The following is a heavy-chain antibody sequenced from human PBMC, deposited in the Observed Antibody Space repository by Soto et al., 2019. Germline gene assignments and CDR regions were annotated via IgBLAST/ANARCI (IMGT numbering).Heavy chain of an antibody. CDR2: IWYDGSNK. CDR3: ARDRTAVEWLLYYYYYYGMDV. J-gene: IGHJ6*02. Sequence: PGGFLRLSCAASGFTFSSYVMHWVRQAPGKGLEWVAVIWYDGSNKYYADSVKGRFTISRDNSKNTLYLQMNSLRAEDTAVYYCARDRTAVEWLLYYYYYYGMDVWGQGTTVTVSS. D-gene: IGHD3-3*01. CDR1: GFTFSSYV. V-gene: IGHV3-33*01.